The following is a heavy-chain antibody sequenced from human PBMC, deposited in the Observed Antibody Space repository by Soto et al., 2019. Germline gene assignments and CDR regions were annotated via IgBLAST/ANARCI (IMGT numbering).Heavy chain of an antibody. CDR1: GYTFTSYY. Sequence: GASVKVSCKASGYTFTSYYMHWVRQAPGQGLEWMGIINPSGGSTSYAQKFQGRVTMTRDTSTSTVYMELSSLRSEDTAVYYCAREGGGTVTTAPAYYYYGMDVWGQGTTVTVSS. J-gene: IGHJ6*02. CDR3: AREGGGTVTTAPAYYYYGMDV. D-gene: IGHD4-17*01. V-gene: IGHV1-46*01. CDR2: INPSGGST.